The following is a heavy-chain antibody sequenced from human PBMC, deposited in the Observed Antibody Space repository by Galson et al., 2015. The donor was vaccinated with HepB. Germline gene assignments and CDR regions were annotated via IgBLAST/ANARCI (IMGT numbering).Heavy chain of an antibody. Sequence: SLRLSCAGSGFTFSGYTMNWVRQAPGKGLQWVASISRGCGHDILYRESVKGRFTISRDNAKNSLYLQMNSLRVEDTGVYYCASESPDLWGQGTTVTVSS. CDR3: ASESPDL. CDR2: ISRGCGHDI. V-gene: IGHV3-21*01. J-gene: IGHJ6*02. CDR1: GFTFSGYT.